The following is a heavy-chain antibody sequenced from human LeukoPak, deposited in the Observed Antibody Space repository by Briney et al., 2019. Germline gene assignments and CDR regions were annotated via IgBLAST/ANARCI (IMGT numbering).Heavy chain of an antibody. V-gene: IGHV5-51*01. J-gene: IGHJ4*02. CDR1: GYSFTTYW. D-gene: IGHD1/OR15-1a*01. CDR3: ATSESQTKFDY. Sequence: GESLKISCKGSGYSFTTYWSGWVGQLPGKGLEWMGISFPGDSDTIYNPSFQGQVTISADKSISTASLHWSSLKASDSAMYYCATSESQTKFDYWGQGTLVTVSS. CDR2: SFPGDSDT.